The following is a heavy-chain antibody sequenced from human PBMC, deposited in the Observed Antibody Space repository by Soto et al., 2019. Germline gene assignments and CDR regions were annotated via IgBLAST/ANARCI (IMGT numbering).Heavy chain of an antibody. CDR2: IIPILGIA. D-gene: IGHD6-13*01. J-gene: IGHJ3*02. CDR1: GYTFTSYG. Sequence: ASVKVSCKASGYTFTSYGISWVRQAPGQGLEWMGRIIPILGIANYAQKFQGRVTITADKSTSTAYMELSSLRSEDTAVYYCASDSGYSSSWYGMAAFDIWGQGTMVTVSS. CDR3: ASDSGYSSSWYGMAAFDI. V-gene: IGHV1-69*04.